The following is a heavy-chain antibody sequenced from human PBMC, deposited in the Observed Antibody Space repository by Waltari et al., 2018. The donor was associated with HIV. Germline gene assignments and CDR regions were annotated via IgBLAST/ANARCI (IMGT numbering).Heavy chain of an antibody. V-gene: IGHV4-59*11. J-gene: IGHJ4*02. CDR2: VHYTGTT. D-gene: IGHD3-22*01. CDR3: ARVKAYYYDNSGFYFFDY. CDR1: GAPISDHY. Sequence: QVHLQESGPGLVKPSETPSLTCGVSGAPISDHYWSWIRQPPGKGLEWIGNVHYTGTTKYNPSLMSRVAISVDTSQAQFSLMLNSVTAADTAVYYCARVKAYYYDNSGFYFFDYWGRGSLVTVSS.